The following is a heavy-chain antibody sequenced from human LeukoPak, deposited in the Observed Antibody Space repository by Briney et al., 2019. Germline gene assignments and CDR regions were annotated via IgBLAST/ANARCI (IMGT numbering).Heavy chain of an antibody. Sequence: SETLSLTCAVYGGSFSDYYWSWIRQPPGKGLEWIGEINHSGDTKYNPSLKSRVTISVDTPKNQFSLKVSSVTAADTAVYYCARIQLWPLHYFDYWGQGTLVTVSS. CDR2: INHSGDT. CDR3: ARIQLWPLHYFDY. J-gene: IGHJ4*02. V-gene: IGHV4-34*01. CDR1: GGSFSDYY. D-gene: IGHD5-18*01.